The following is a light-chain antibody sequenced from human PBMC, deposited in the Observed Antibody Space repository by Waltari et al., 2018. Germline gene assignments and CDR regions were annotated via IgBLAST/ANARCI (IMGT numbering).Light chain of an antibody. V-gene: IGKV4-1*01. J-gene: IGKJ4*01. Sequence: DIVMTQSPDSLAVSLGERATINCKSSRCVFYSPNNKNYLSWYQQKPGQPPKLLIYWACTRASGVPDRFSGSGSGTDFSLTIDSLQAEDVALYYCQQYYGSPFTFGGGTKVEIK. CDR3: QQYYGSPFT. CDR2: WAC. CDR1: RCVFYSPNNKNY.